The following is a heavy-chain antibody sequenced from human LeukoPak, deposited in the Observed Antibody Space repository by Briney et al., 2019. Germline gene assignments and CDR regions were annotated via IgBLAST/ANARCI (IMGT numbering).Heavy chain of an antibody. Sequence: SETLSLTCAVSGSSISSGYYWGWIRQPPGKGLEWIGRIYTSGSTNYNPSLKSRVTISVDTSKNQFSLKLSSVTAADTAVYYCARDRNYDFWSGYFMDVWAKGPRSPSP. CDR3: ARDRNYDFWSGYFMDV. CDR2: IYTSGST. D-gene: IGHD3-3*01. CDR1: GSSISSGYY. J-gene: IGHJ6*03. V-gene: IGHV4-38-2*02.